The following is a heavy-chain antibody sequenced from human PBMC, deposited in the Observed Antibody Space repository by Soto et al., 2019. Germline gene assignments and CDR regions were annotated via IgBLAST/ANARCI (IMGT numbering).Heavy chain of an antibody. Sequence: PGESLKISCKISGYNFAAYWIGWVRQPPGKGLEWMMIMHPANSDVRYSPSFEGHVAISVDTSTSTTYLQWASLEASDTAIYYCARHSWGSADFWGQGTWVTVSA. D-gene: IGHD3-10*01. V-gene: IGHV5-51*01. J-gene: IGHJ4*02. CDR2: MHPANSDV. CDR3: ARHSWGSADF. CDR1: GYNFAAYW.